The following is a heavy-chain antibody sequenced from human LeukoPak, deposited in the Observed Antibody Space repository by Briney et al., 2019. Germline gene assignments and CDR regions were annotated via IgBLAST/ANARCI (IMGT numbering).Heavy chain of an antibody. CDR1: GFTFSSYW. CDR2: INSDGSST. V-gene: IGHV3-74*01. CDR3: ARDLPRFYYDSSGYYFGY. D-gene: IGHD3-22*01. J-gene: IGHJ4*02. Sequence: GGSLRLSCAASGFTFSSYWMHWVRQAPGKGLVWVSRINSDGSSTSYADSVKGRFTISRDNAKNTLYLQMNSLRAEDTAVYYCARDLPRFYYDSSGYYFGYWGQGTLVTVSS.